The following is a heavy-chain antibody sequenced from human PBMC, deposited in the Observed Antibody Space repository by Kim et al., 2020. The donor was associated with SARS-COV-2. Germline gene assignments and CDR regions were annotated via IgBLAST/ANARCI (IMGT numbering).Heavy chain of an antibody. CDR2: ISGSGGST. V-gene: IGHV3-23*01. Sequence: GGSLRLSCAASGFTFSSYAMSWVRQAPGKGLEWVSAISGSGGSTYYADSVKGRFTISRDNSKNTLFLQMNSLRAEDTAVYYCARPPSGSHPLSYFDYWGQGTLVTVSS. CDR3: ARPPSGSHPLSYFDY. J-gene: IGHJ4*02. CDR1: GFTFSSYA. D-gene: IGHD1-26*01.